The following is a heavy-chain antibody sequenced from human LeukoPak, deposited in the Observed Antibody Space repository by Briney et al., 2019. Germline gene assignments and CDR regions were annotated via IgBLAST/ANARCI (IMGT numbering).Heavy chain of an antibody. CDR3: AKDHYWSIDY. V-gene: IGHV3-7*01. CDR2: IRQDGSDK. D-gene: IGHD3-3*01. CDR1: GFTFSSYW. J-gene: IGHJ4*02. Sequence: PGGSLRLSCAASGFTFSSYWMSWVRQAPGEGLEWVANIRQDGSDKYYVDSVKGRFTISRDIAKNTLYLQMNSLRAEDTGVYYCAKDHYWSIDYWGRGTLVTVSS.